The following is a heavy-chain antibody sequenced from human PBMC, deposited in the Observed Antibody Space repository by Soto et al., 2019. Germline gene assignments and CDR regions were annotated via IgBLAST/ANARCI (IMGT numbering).Heavy chain of an antibody. J-gene: IGHJ4*02. Sequence: QVQLQESGPGLVKPSETLSLTSNGSGGSISSYYWSWIRQPPGKGLEWIGYVYYSGSTNYNPSLKSRVTISIDTSKNQFSLKLSSVTAADTAVYYCATYANYNHYWGQGTLVTVSS. CDR1: GGSISSYY. CDR3: ATYANYNHY. V-gene: IGHV4-59*01. D-gene: IGHD4-4*01. CDR2: VYYSGST.